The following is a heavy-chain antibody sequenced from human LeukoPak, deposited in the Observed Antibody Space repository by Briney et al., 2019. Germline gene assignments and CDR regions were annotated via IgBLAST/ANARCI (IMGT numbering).Heavy chain of an antibody. CDR3: ARARSGWYLY. V-gene: IGHV1-46*01. J-gene: IGHJ4*02. CDR2: INPSGGST. CDR1: GYTFTSYY. Sequence: ASVKVSCKASGYTFTSYYMHWVRQAPGQGLEWMGIINPSGGSTSYAQKFQGRVTMTRDTSISTAYMELSRLRSDDTAVYYCARARSGWYLYWGQGTLVTVSS. D-gene: IGHD6-19*01.